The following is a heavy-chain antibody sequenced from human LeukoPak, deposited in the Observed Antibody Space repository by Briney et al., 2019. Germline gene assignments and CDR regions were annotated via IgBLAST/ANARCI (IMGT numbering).Heavy chain of an antibody. CDR2: IWYDGSNK. CDR3: ATDRATQYFDY. D-gene: IGHD2-15*01. J-gene: IGHJ4*02. Sequence: GGSLRLSCAASGITFRNYGMHWVRQAPGKGLEWVAFIWYDGSNKYYADSVKGRFTISRDNSRNALFLQMNSLRAEDTAVYYCATDRATQYFDYWGQGTLVSVSS. V-gene: IGHV3-33*08. CDR1: GITFRNYG.